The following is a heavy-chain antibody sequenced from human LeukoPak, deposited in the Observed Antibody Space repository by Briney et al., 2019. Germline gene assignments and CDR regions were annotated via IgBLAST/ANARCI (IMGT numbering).Heavy chain of an antibody. V-gene: IGHV1-8*02. CDR1: GYTFTGYS. Sequence: VASVKVSCKASGYTFTGYSMHWVRQATGQGLEWMGWMNPNSGNTGYAQKFQGRVTMTRNTSISTAYMELSSLRSEDTAVYYCASSFYGDYVAFDIWGQGTMVTVSS. CDR3: ASSFYGDYVAFDI. J-gene: IGHJ3*02. CDR2: MNPNSGNT. D-gene: IGHD4-17*01.